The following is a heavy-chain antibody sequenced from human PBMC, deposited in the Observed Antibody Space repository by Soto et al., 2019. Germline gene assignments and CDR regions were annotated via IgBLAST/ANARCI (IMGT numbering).Heavy chain of an antibody. J-gene: IGHJ4*02. D-gene: IGHD6-19*01. CDR1: GFTFSSYG. CDR3: ATPQGGWYPPFDY. V-gene: IGHV3-30*03. Sequence: GGSLRLSCAASGFTFSSYGMHWVRQAPGKGLEWVAVISYDGSNRYYADSVKGRFTISRDNSKNTLYLQMNSLRAEDTAVYYCATPQGGWYPPFDYWGQGTLVTVSS. CDR2: ISYDGSNR.